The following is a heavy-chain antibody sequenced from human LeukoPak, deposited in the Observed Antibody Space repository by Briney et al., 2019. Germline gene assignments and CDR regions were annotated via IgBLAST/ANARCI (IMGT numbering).Heavy chain of an antibody. D-gene: IGHD3-3*01. Sequence: PSETLSLTCTVSGGSISSGSYYWSWIRQPAGKGLEWIGRIYTSGSTNYNPSLKSRVTISVDTSKNQFSLKLSSVTAADTAVYYCAREYDFWSELDYWGQGTLVTVSS. CDR1: GGSISSGSYY. J-gene: IGHJ4*02. CDR3: AREYDFWSELDY. CDR2: IYTSGST. V-gene: IGHV4-61*02.